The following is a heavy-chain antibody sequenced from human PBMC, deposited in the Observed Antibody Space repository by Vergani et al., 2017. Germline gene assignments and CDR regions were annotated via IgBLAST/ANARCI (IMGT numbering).Heavy chain of an antibody. J-gene: IGHJ4*02. D-gene: IGHD3-10*01. Sequence: QVQLVQSGAEVKKPGSSVKVSCKASGGTFSSYAISWVRQAPGQGLEWMGGIIPIFGTANYAQKFQGRVTITADESTSTAYMGLSSLRYEATAVYYCARENGGVRGVYFDYWGQGTLVTVSS. CDR3: ARENGGVRGVYFDY. V-gene: IGHV1-69*01. CDR1: GGTFSSYA. CDR2: IIPIFGTA.